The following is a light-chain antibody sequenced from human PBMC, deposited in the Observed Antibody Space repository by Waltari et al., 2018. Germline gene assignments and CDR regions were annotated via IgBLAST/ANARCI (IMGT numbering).Light chain of an antibody. CDR1: PGPFSPSFS. CDR3: VLYLPSGIWV. CDR2: STN. Sequence: QTVVTQEPSFSVSPGGTVPPPFSLSPGPFSPSFSPAWYQQTPGQAPRTLIYSTNTRSSGVPDRFSGSILGSKAALTITGAQADDESDYYCVLYLPSGIWVFGGGTKLTVL. J-gene: IGLJ3*02. V-gene: IGLV8-61*01.